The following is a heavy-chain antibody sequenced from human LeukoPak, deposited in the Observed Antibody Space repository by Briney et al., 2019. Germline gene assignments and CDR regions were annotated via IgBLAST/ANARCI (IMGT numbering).Heavy chain of an antibody. D-gene: IGHD1-26*01. CDR2: ISPSSIYT. CDR1: GFTFSDYY. Sequence: GGSLRLSCAASGFTFSDYYMSWIRLAPGKGLEWVSYISPSSIYTDYADSVKGRFTISRDNSKNTLYLQMNSLRAEDTAVYYSAVGSYLGRNFDYWGQGTLVTVSS. CDR3: AVGSYLGRNFDY. V-gene: IGHV3-11*03. J-gene: IGHJ4*02.